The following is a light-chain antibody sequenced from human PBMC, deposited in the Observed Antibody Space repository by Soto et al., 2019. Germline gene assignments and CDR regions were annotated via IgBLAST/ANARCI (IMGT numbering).Light chain of an antibody. V-gene: IGLV2-23*01. CDR3: SSYAGNPYV. CDR1: SSDVGSYNS. J-gene: IGLJ1*01. Sequence: QSALTQPASVSGSPGQSIAISCTGTSSDVGSYNSVSWYQQHPGKAPKLMIYEGSKRPSGVSDRFSGSKSGNTASLTISGLQDEDEADYYCSSYAGNPYVFGAGTKLTVL. CDR2: EGS.